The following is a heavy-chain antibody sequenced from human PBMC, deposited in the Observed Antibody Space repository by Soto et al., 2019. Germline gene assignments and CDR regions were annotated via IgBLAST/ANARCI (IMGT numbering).Heavy chain of an antibody. J-gene: IGHJ4*02. CDR1: GGSISSGGYS. D-gene: IGHD3-10*01. Sequence: LSLTCAVSGGSISSGGYSWSWIRQPPGKDLEWIGYIYHSGSTYYNPSLKSRVTISVDRSKNQFSLKLSSVTAADTALYYCARASRVWFGELSPYFDYWGQGTLVTVSS. CDR3: ARASRVWFGELSPYFDY. CDR2: IYHSGST. V-gene: IGHV4-30-2*01.